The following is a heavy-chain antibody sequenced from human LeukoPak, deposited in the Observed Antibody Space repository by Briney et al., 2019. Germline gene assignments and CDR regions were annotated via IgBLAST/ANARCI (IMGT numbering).Heavy chain of an antibody. CDR3: ARHPPLWYYDSSGPDDAFDI. CDR1: GGSISSYY. V-gene: IGHV4-59*08. Sequence: PSETLSLTCTVSGGSISSYYWSWIRQPPGKGLEWIGYIYYSGSTNYNPSLKSRVTISVDTSKNQFSLKLSSVTAADTAVYYCARHPPLWYYDSSGPDDAFDIWGQGTMVTVSS. J-gene: IGHJ3*02. CDR2: IYYSGST. D-gene: IGHD3-22*01.